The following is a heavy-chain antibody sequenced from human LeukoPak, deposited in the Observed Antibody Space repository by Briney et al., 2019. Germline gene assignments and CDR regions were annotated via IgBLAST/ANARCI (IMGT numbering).Heavy chain of an antibody. CDR1: GYPFNSYD. J-gene: IGHJ5*02. V-gene: IGHV1-8*01. D-gene: IGHD2-2*01. CDR2: INPNSGST. CDR3: ARLVGCGSTNCYSPDNWFDP. Sequence: ASVKVSCKASGYPFNSYDINWVRQATGHGLEWMGWINPNSGSTDSAQKFQGRVTMTANTSISTAYMEPNNLRSEDTAVYYCARLVGCGSTNCYSPDNWFDPWGQGTLVTVSS.